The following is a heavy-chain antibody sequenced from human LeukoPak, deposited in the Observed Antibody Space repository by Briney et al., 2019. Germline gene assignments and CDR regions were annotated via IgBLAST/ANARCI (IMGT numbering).Heavy chain of an antibody. Sequence: SDTLSLTYTVACNSIRCCSYYLGWIRQSPEKWLGWIGSVYSSGSTYYSASFKRRVTISVDTSQNPSSLKLRSVTAADRAVYYCASRYYYDTRGYFLHWAQGTLVTVSS. CDR1: CNSIRCCSYY. CDR3: ASRYYYDTRGYFLH. J-gene: IGHJ1*01. D-gene: IGHD3-22*01. V-gene: IGHV4-39*01. CDR2: VYSSGST.